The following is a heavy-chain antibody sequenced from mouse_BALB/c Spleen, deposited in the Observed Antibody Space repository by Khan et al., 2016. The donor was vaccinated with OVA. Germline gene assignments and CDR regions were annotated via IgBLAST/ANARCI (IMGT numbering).Heavy chain of an antibody. V-gene: IGHV9-4*02. J-gene: IGHJ4*01. CDR3: ARGGAAYYRNDGGAMDY. D-gene: IGHD2-14*01. CDR1: GYTFTTAG. Sequence: QIQLVQSGPELKKPGETVRIPCKASGYTFTTAGMQWVQKMPGKGLKWIGWINTHSGVPKYAEDFKGRFAFSLDTSASTAYLQITNLKNEDTATYFCARGGAAYYRNDGGAMDYWGQGTSVTVSS. CDR2: INTHSGVP.